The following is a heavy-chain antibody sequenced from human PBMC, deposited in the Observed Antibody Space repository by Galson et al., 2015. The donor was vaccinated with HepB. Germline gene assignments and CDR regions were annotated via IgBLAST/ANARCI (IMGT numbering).Heavy chain of an antibody. CDR1: GFNFKNYC. D-gene: IGHD2-21*01. J-gene: IGHJ5*02. Sequence: SLRLSCAASGFNFKNYCMNWVRQAPGKGLEWVAKIKEDGTEKYYVDSVKGRFTISRDNVKDSLDLQMSSLRGEDTAVYFCTGGLEGGDYLFRGWQSRYNFFDPWGQGTLVIVSS. V-gene: IGHV3-7*01. CDR2: IKEDGTEK. CDR3: TGGLEGGDYLFRGWQSRYNFFDP.